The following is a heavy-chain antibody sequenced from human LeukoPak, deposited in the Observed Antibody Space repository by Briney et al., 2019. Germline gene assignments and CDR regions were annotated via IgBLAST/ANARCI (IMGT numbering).Heavy chain of an antibody. J-gene: IGHJ4*02. V-gene: IGHV3-23*01. CDR3: AKDDSCGHYCLLKNFDY. CDR1: GFTFSSYA. Sequence: PGGPLRLSCAASGFTFSSYAMSWVRQVPGKGLEWVSDICDSGSSTYYAASVMGRFTISRDNSKNTLYLQMNSLRAEDTAVYYCAKDDSCGHYCLLKNFDYWGQGTLVTVSS. CDR2: ICDSGSST. D-gene: IGHD3-22*01.